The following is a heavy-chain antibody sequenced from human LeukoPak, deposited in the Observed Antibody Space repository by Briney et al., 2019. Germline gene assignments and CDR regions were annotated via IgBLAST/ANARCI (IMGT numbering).Heavy chain of an antibody. Sequence: GGSLRLFCAASGFTFNSYWMSWVRQAPGKGLEWVANIKQDGSEKYYVDSVKGRFTISRDNAKNSLYLQMNSLRAEDTAVYYCARDDCSSISCYHNWFDPWGQGTLVTVSS. V-gene: IGHV3-7*01. D-gene: IGHD2-2*01. CDR1: GFTFNSYW. CDR2: IKQDGSEK. CDR3: ARDDCSSISCYHNWFDP. J-gene: IGHJ5*02.